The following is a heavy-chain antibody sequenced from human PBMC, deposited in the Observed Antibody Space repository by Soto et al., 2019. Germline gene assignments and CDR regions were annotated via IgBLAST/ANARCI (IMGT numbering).Heavy chain of an antibody. J-gene: IGHJ6*03. CDR2: IYYSGST. Sequence: SETLSLTCTVSGGSISSGGYYWSWIRQHPGKGLEWIGYIYYSGSTYYNPSLKSRVTISVDTSKNQFSLKLSSVTAADTAVYYYARVLWSGYQIDYYYYMDVWGKGTTVTVSS. CDR1: GGSISSGGYY. CDR3: ARVLWSGYQIDYYYYMDV. V-gene: IGHV4-61*08. D-gene: IGHD3-3*01.